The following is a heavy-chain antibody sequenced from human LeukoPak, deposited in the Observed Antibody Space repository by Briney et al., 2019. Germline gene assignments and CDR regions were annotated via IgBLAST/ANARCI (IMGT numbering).Heavy chain of an antibody. CDR1: GYTFTSYY. J-gene: IGHJ3*02. CDR3: ARDRAGTITIFGVVIMDAFDI. V-gene: IGHV1-46*01. CDR2: INPSGGST. D-gene: IGHD3-3*01. Sequence: ASVEVSCKASGYTFTSYYMHWVRQAPGQGLEWMGIINPSGGSTSYAQKFQGRVTMTRDTSTSTVYMELSSLRSEDTAVYYCARDRAGTITIFGVVIMDAFDIWGQGTMVTVSS.